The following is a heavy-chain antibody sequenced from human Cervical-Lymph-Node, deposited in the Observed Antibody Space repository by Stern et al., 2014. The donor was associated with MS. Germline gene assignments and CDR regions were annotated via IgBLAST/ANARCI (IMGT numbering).Heavy chain of an antibody. CDR1: GYTLSNHY. CDR3: TRDIAGAATGFDF. Sequence: QVQLVQSGAGVKKPGTSVQVSCKASGYTLSNHYIHWVRQAPGQGLEWLGIISPSSGTTTFAQKFQGRLTMTRDTSTSTFYMDLSSLRSEDTAVYFCTRDIAGAATGFDFWGQGTLVTVSS. V-gene: IGHV1-46*01. CDR2: ISPSSGTT. D-gene: IGHD4/OR15-4a*01. J-gene: IGHJ4*02.